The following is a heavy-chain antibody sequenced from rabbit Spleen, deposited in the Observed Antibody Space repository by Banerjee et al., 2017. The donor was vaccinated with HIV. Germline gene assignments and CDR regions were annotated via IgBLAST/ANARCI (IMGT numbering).Heavy chain of an antibody. D-gene: IGHD8-1*01. Sequence: EQLEESGGGLVQPEGSLTLTCKASGFSFSDRDVMCWVRQAPGKGLEWIACIYTGISTNTYYANWAKGRFTISKTSSTTVTLQMTSLTAADTATYFCARDWVFSDYIAFDLWGPGTLVTVS. CDR1: GFSFSDRDV. CDR3: ARDWVFSDYIAFDL. CDR2: IYTGISTNT. J-gene: IGHJ4*01. V-gene: IGHV1S45*01.